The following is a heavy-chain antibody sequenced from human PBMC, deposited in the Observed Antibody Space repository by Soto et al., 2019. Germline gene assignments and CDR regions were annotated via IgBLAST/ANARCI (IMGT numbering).Heavy chain of an antibody. CDR2: ITGAGST. V-gene: IGHV3-23*01. D-gene: IGHD3-10*01. Sequence: GGSLRLSCVASGFTFRAYAMSWVRQAPGKGLEWVSTITGAGSTYYADSVKGRFTISGDNSKSTMYMEMSSLRAEDTAVYYCAKGHETGHLLFVSWGQGTLVTVSS. CDR3: AKGHETGHLLFVS. J-gene: IGHJ4*02. CDR1: GFTFRAYA.